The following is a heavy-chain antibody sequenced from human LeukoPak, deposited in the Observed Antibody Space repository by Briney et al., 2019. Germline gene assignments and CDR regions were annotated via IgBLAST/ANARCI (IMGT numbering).Heavy chain of an antibody. Sequence: SVKVSCKASGGTFSSYAISWVRQAPGQGLEWMGGIIPIFGTANYAQKFQGRVTITADESTSTAYMELSSLRSEDTAVHYCARDRGWQLARYFQHWGQGTLVTVSS. CDR2: IIPIFGTA. CDR3: ARDRGWQLARYFQH. D-gene: IGHD6-13*01. CDR1: GGTFSSYA. V-gene: IGHV1-69*13. J-gene: IGHJ1*01.